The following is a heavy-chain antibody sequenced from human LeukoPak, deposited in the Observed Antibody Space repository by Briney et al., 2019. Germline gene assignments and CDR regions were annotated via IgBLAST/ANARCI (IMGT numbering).Heavy chain of an antibody. V-gene: IGHV3-23*01. CDR3: ARDRGYSYGLDY. J-gene: IGHJ4*02. Sequence: PGGSLRLSCAASGFTFSSYAMSWVRQAPGKGLEWVSAISGSGGSTYYADSVKGRFTISRDNSKNTLYLQMNSLRAEDTAVYYCARDRGYSYGLDYWGQGTLVTVSS. CDR1: GFTFSSYA. CDR2: ISGSGGST. D-gene: IGHD5-18*01.